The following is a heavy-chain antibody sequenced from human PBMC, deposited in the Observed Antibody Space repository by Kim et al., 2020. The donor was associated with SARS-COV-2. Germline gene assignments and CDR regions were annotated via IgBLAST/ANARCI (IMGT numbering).Heavy chain of an antibody. V-gene: IGHV3-30*18. CDR2: ISYDGSNK. J-gene: IGHJ6*01. CDR1: GFNFRNFV. D-gene: IGHD3-22*01. Sequence: GGSLRLSCAASGFNFRNFVMHWVRQAPDKRLEWLAVISYDGSNKYYADSVKGRFTVSRDNSKNTLHLQMNSLRAEDTAVYYCAKDAGQDMIIVHY. CDR3: AKDAGQDMIIVHY.